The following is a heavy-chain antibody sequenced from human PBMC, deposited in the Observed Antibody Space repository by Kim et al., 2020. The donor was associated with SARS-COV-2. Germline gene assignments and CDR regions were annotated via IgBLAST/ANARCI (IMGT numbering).Heavy chain of an antibody. CDR3: ARGRSYYYGSGRIDY. Sequence: SETLSLTCAVYGGSFSGYYWSWIRQPPGKGLEWIGEINHSGSTNYNPSLKSRVTISVDTSKNQFSLKLSSVTAADTAVYYCARGRSYYYGSGRIDYWGQG. V-gene: IGHV4-34*01. CDR1: GGSFSGYY. D-gene: IGHD3-10*01. J-gene: IGHJ4*02. CDR2: INHSGST.